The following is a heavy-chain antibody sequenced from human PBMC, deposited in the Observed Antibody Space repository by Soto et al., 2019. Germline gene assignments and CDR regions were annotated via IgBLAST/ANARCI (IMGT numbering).Heavy chain of an antibody. J-gene: IGHJ3*02. V-gene: IGHV4-39*01. D-gene: IGHD6-13*01. Sequence: QLKLQESGPGLVKPSETLSLTCTVSCGSISSSSYYWGWICQPPGQGLEGIGSIYYSGRTYYTPSLKSRVTISVDTSKNQFCLKLSSVTDADTAVYYCAGGRIAAAGTAFDIWCQGTMVTVSS. CDR3: AGGRIAAAGTAFDI. CDR2: IYYSGRT. CDR1: CGSISSSSYY.